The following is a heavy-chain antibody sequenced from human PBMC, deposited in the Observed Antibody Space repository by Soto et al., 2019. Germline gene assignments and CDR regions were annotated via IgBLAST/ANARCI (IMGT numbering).Heavy chain of an antibody. J-gene: IGHJ6*02. CDR1: RNSFIDYY. Sequence: QVELVQSVAEVRKPGASVKVSCKASRNSFIDYYIHWVRQAPGQGLEWMGWIKSNSGGTKYAQRFQGRVTMTRDTSISTIYMELSRLTSDDTAVYYCAREDYNWNDYYYFGMDVWGQGTTVIVSS. D-gene: IGHD1-1*01. CDR3: AREDYNWNDYYYFGMDV. CDR2: IKSNSGGT. V-gene: IGHV1-2*02.